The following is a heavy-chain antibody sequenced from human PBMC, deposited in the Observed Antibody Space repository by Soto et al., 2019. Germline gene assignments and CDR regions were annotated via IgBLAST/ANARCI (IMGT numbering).Heavy chain of an antibody. D-gene: IGHD6-19*01. J-gene: IGHJ4*02. CDR1: GFTFRSYG. Sequence: GGSLRLSCAASGFTFRSYGMHWVRQAPGKGLEWVAFIWYDGSMEYYDDSVKGRFTISRDNSKNTLYLQMNSLRDEDTAVYHCARGRGVSGWRPDYWGQGALVTVSS. CDR3: ARGRGVSGWRPDY. CDR2: IWYDGSME. V-gene: IGHV3-33*01.